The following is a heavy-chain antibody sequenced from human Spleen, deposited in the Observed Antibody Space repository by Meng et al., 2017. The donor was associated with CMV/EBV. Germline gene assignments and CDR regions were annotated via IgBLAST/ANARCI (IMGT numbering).Heavy chain of an antibody. CDR3: ARIGRGSTSWYPNHFAFDI. D-gene: IGHD2-2*01. CDR1: GGSISSSSYY. V-gene: IGHV4-39*07. CDR2: IYYSGST. J-gene: IGHJ3*02. Sequence: SETLSLTCTVSGGSISSSSYYWGWIRQPPGKGLEWIGSIYYSGSTYYNPSLKSRVTISVDTSKNQFSLKLSSVTAADTAVYYCARIGRGSTSWYPNHFAFDIWGQGTMVTVSS.